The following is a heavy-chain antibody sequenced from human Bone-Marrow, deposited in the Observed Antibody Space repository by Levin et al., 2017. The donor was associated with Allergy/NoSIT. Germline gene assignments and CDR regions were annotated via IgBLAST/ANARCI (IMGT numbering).Heavy chain of an antibody. CDR1: GFTFSTYT. Sequence: PGGSLRLSCAASGFTFSTYTMNWVRQAPGKGLDWVSSITSNSSYIYYADSVKGRFTISRDNAKNSLYLQMNSLRVEDTAVYYCARGLEYSGLPWGQGTLVTVSS. D-gene: IGHD5-12*01. J-gene: IGHJ5*02. CDR3: ARGLEYSGLP. CDR2: ITSNSSYI. V-gene: IGHV3-21*01.